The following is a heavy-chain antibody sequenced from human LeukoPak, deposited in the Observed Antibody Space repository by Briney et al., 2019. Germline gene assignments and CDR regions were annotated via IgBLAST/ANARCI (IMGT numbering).Heavy chain of an antibody. D-gene: IGHD2-21*02. V-gene: IGHV4-59*01. J-gene: IGHJ3*02. Sequence: SETLSHTCTVSGGSISSCYWSWIRQPPGKGLEWIGYIYYSGSTNYNPSLKSRVTISVDTSRNQFSLKLSSVTAADTAVYFCAREGLLCGGDCYRDAFDIWGQGTMVTVSS. CDR3: AREGLLCGGDCYRDAFDI. CDR1: GGSISSCY. CDR2: IYYSGST.